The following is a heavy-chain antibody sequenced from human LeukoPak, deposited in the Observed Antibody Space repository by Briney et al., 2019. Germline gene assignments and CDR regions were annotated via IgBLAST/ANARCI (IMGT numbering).Heavy chain of an antibody. CDR3: VSHYYDDRAPYS. D-gene: IGHD3-22*01. V-gene: IGHV3-23*01. Sequence: GGSLRLSCSVSAFTFNTFDNFAMNWVRQAPGKGLEWVAAISESGASTYYAASVKGRFTISRDNSENTLYLQMHGRRAGDTAVYYCVSHYYDDRAPYSWGQGNPCAVSS. J-gene: IGHJ4*02. CDR1: AFTFNTFDNFA. CDR2: ISESGAST.